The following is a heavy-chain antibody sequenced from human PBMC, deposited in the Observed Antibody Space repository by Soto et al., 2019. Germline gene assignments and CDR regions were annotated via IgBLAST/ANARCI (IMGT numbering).Heavy chain of an antibody. J-gene: IGHJ6*02. CDR2: IDPSDSYT. Sequence: GESLKISCKGSGYSFTSYWISWVRQMPGKGLEWMGRIDPSDSYTNYSPSFQGHVTISADKSISTAYLQWSSLKASDTAMYYCASQSLGYCSSTSCSYYYGMDVWGQGTTVTVSS. V-gene: IGHV5-10-1*01. CDR1: GYSFTSYW. D-gene: IGHD2-2*01. CDR3: ASQSLGYCSSTSCSYYYGMDV.